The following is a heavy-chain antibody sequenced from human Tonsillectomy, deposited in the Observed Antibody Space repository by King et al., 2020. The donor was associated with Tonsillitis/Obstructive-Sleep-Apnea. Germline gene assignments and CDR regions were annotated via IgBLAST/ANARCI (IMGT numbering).Heavy chain of an antibody. CDR3: ARHIYSGYDRFDS. D-gene: IGHD5-12*01. J-gene: IGHJ4*02. CDR2: IYYSGRT. Sequence: HLQESGPGLVKPSETLSLTCTVSGGAISSSSYYWAWIRQPPGKGLEWIGSIYYSGRTYYNPSLKSGVTISVDTSNNQFPLKLYSVTAADTAVFYCARHIYSGYDRFDSWGQGTLVTVSS. CDR1: GGAISSSSYY. V-gene: IGHV4-39*01.